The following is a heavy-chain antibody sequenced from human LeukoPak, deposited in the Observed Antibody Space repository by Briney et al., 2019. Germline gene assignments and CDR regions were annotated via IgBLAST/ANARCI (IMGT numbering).Heavy chain of an antibody. V-gene: IGHV3-53*01. CDR1: GFTVSSKY. J-gene: IGHJ4*02. Sequence: PGGSLRLSCAASGFTVSSKYMSWVRQATGKGLEWVSVIYSGGSTDYADSVKGRFSISRDNSKNTLYLQMNSLRAEDTAVYYCARGGSESSSWYFDYWGQGTLVTVSS. CDR3: ARGGSESSSWYFDY. CDR2: IYSGGST. D-gene: IGHD6-13*01.